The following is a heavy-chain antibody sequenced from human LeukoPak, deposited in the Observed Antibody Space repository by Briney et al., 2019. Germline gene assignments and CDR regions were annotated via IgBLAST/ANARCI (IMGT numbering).Heavy chain of an antibody. V-gene: IGHV4-59*01. CDR1: GGSISSYY. D-gene: IGHD1-26*01. Sequence: PSETPSLTCTVSGGSISSYYWSWIRQPPGKGLEWIGYIYYSGSTNYNPSLKSRVTISVDTSKNQFSLKLSSVTAADTAVYYCAREIVGATIAWFDPWGQGTLVTVSS. CDR3: AREIVGATIAWFDP. CDR2: IYYSGST. J-gene: IGHJ5*02.